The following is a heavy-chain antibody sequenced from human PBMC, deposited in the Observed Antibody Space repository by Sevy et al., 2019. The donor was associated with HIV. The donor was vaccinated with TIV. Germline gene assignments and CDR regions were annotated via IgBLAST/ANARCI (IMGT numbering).Heavy chain of an antibody. CDR2: IQYDGGNK. CDR3: VKDPLISLGADLFDY. Sequence: GGSLRLSCAASGFTFSSYAMSWVRQAPGKGLEWVSFIQYDGGNKNYADSVKGRFTISRDNSKNTLYLQLSSLRTEDTALYYCVKDPLISLGADLFDYWGQGTLVTVSS. D-gene: IGHD7-27*01. J-gene: IGHJ4*02. V-gene: IGHV3-30*02. CDR1: GFTFSSYA.